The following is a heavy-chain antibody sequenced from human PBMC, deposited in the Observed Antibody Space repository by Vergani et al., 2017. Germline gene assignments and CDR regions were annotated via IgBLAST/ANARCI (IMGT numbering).Heavy chain of an antibody. Sequence: QVQLQESGPGLVKPSQTLSLTCTVSGGSLSSGGYYWSWIRQHPGKGLEWIGYIYYSGSTYYNPSLKSRVTISVDTSKNQFSLKLSSVTAADTAVYYCARDPDSSGYHAFDYWGQGTLVTVSS. CDR3: ARDPDSSGYHAFDY. CDR2: IYYSGST. D-gene: IGHD3-22*01. V-gene: IGHV4-31*03. J-gene: IGHJ4*02. CDR1: GGSLSSGGYY.